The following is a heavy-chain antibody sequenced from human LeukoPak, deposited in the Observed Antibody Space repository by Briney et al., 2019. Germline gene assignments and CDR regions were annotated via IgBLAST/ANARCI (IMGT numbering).Heavy chain of an antibody. CDR3: ARGRSGSYYVDYYYYMDV. Sequence: PSETLSLTCAVYGGSFSGYYWSRIRQPPGKGLEWIGEINHSGSTNYNPSLKSRVTISVDTSKNQFSLKLSSVTAADTAVYYCARGRSGSYYVDYYYYMDVWGKGTTVTVSS. CDR2: INHSGST. V-gene: IGHV4-34*01. J-gene: IGHJ6*03. CDR1: GGSFSGYY. D-gene: IGHD1-26*01.